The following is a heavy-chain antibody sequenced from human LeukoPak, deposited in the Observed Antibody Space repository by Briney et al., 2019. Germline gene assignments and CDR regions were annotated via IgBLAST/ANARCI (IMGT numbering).Heavy chain of an antibody. CDR2: IRSDGSSK. J-gene: IGHJ4*02. Sequence: GGSLRLSCAASGFTFSTDDMHWVRQAPGKGLEWVASIRSDGSSKYYGDSGKGRFTISRDNSKNTLFLQMNSLRTEDTAVYYCAKLNTTVAFDYWGQGTLVTVSS. D-gene: IGHD4-23*01. CDR1: GFTFSTDD. V-gene: IGHV3-30*02. CDR3: AKLNTTVAFDY.